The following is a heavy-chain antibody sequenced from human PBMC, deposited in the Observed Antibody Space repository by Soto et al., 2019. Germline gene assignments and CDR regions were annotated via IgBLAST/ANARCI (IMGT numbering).Heavy chain of an antibody. D-gene: IGHD2-15*01. CDR1: GGSFSGYY. CDR2: INHSGST. J-gene: IGHJ4*02. CDR3: ARLFTEYCSGGSCYLSRLDY. V-gene: IGHV4-34*01. Sequence: SETLSLTCAVYGGSFSGYYWSWIRQPPGKGLEWIGEINHSGSTNYNPSLKSRVTISVDTSKNQFSLKLSSVTAADTAVYYCARLFTEYCSGGSCYLSRLDYWGQGTLVTVSS.